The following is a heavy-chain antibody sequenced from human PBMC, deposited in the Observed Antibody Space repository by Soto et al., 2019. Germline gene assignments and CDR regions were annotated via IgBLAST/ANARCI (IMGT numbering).Heavy chain of an antibody. CDR3: ARGDRGAFDL. J-gene: IGHJ3*01. V-gene: IGHV3-74*01. Sequence: EVQLLESGGGLVQPEESLRLSCAASGFTFRYYWMHWVRQAPGMGLVWVSRIHSDGSSTTYADSVKGRFTISRDNARNTLYLQMNSLRAEDTAVYYCARGDRGAFDLWGQGTVLTVSS. CDR1: GFTFRYYW. CDR2: IHSDGSST. D-gene: IGHD1-26*01.